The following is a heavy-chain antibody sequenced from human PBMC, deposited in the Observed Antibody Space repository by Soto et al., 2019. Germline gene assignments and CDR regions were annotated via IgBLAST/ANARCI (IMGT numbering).Heavy chain of an antibody. CDR1: GYTFTSYG. Sequence: VKVSCKASGYTFTSYGISWVRQAPGQGLEWMGWISAYNGNTNYAQKLQGRVTMTTDTSTSTAYMELRSLRSDDTAVYYCARNQRYCSSICCQQEYYYGMDFWCQGITVSVSS. CDR3: ARNQRYCSSICCQQEYYYGMDF. V-gene: IGHV1-18*04. J-gene: IGHJ6*02. D-gene: IGHD2-2*01. CDR2: ISAYNGNT.